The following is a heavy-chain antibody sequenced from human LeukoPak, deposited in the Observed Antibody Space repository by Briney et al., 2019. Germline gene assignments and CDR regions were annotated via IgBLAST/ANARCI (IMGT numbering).Heavy chain of an antibody. CDR1: GGTFSSYA. Sequence: EASVKVSCKASGGTFSSYAISWVRQAPGQGLEWMGRIIPIFGITNYAQKFQGRVTITADKSTSTAYMELSSLRSEDTAVYYCARRRGGRGSSSFWFDPWGQGTLVTVSS. D-gene: IGHD6-6*01. CDR2: IIPIFGIT. J-gene: IGHJ5*02. V-gene: IGHV1-69*04. CDR3: ARRRGGRGSSSFWFDP.